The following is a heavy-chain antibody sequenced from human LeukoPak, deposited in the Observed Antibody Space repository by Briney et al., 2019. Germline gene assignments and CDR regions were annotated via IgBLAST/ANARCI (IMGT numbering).Heavy chain of an antibody. CDR2: VSGGGGTT. V-gene: IGHV3-23*01. CDR3: ARDDYGETFDY. Sequence: PGGSLRLSCAASGFTFSSSAMRWVRQAPGKGLEWVSTVSGGGGTTDYADSVKGRFTISRDNSKNTLYLQMNSLRAEDTAVYYCARDDYGETFDYWGQGTLVTVSS. CDR1: GFTFSSSA. D-gene: IGHD4-17*01. J-gene: IGHJ4*02.